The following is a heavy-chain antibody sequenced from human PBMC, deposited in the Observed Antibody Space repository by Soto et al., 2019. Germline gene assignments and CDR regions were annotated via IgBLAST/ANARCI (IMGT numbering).Heavy chain of an antibody. CDR1: GFTFSSYG. CDR2: IWYDGSNK. CDR3: AREVGLSIAAPATTWFDP. V-gene: IGHV3-33*01. Sequence: GGSLRLSCAASGFTFSSYGMHWVRQAPGKGLEWVAVIWYDGSNKYYADSVKGRFTISRDNSKNTLYLQMNSLRAEDTAVYYCAREVGLSIAAPATTWFDPWGQGTLVTVSS. J-gene: IGHJ5*02. D-gene: IGHD6-13*01.